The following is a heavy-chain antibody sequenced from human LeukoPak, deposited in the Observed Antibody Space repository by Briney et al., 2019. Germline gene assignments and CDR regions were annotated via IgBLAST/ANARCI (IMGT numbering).Heavy chain of an antibody. D-gene: IGHD3-10*01. V-gene: IGHV5-51*01. CDR2: IYPGDSDT. J-gene: IGHJ6*03. CDR3: ARALWFGELSSYYMDV. CDR1: GYSFTSYW. Sequence: GESLKISCKGSGYSFTSYWNGWVRQMPGKGLEWMGIIYPGDSDTRCSPSFQGQVTISADKSISTAYLQWSSLKASDTAMYYCARALWFGELSSYYMDVWGKGTTVTVSS.